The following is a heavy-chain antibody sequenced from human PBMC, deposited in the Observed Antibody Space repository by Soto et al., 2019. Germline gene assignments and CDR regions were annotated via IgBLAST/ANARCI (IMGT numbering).Heavy chain of an antibody. CDR2: INAGNGNT. D-gene: IGHD2-8*01. CDR1: EYTFTNYV. Sequence: GSVKAAGNASEYTFTNYVLQWLRQAPGQRLEWMGWINAGNGNTKYSQKFQGRVTITRDTSASTAYMELSSLRSEDTAVYYCARDGRVYASAFDIWGQGTMVT. CDR3: ARDGRVYASAFDI. V-gene: IGHV1-3*01. J-gene: IGHJ3*02.